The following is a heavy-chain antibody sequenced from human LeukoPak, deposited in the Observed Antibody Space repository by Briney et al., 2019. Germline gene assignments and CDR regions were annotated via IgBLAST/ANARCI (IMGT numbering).Heavy chain of an antibody. CDR3: ARDGIVGAIDAFDI. V-gene: IGHV1-69*13. CDR1: GGTFISYA. J-gene: IGHJ3*02. Sequence: SVKVSCKASGGTFISYAISWVRQAPRQGLEWMGGIIPIFGTANYAQKFQGRVTITADESTSTAYMELSSLRSEDTAVYYCARDGIVGAIDAFDIWGQGTMVTVSS. D-gene: IGHD1-26*01. CDR2: IIPIFGTA.